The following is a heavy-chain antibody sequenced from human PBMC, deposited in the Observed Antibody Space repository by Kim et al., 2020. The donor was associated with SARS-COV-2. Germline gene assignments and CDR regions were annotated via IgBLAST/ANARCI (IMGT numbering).Heavy chain of an antibody. J-gene: IGHJ4*02. Sequence: SETLSLTCTVSGGSISSYYWSWIRQPPGKGLEWIGYIYYSGSTNYNPSLKSRVTISVDTSKNQFSLKLSSVTAADTAVYYCARDNVHHPDPGYFDYWGQGTLVTVSS. CDR2: IYYSGST. V-gene: IGHV4-59*01. CDR1: GGSISSYY. D-gene: IGHD2-8*01. CDR3: ARDNVHHPDPGYFDY.